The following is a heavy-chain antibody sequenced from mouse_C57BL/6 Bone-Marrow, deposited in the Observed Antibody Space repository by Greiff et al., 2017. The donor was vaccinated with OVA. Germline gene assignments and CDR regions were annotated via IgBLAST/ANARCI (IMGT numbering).Heavy chain of an antibody. CDR2: IYPRSGNT. CDR1: GYTFTSYG. J-gene: IGHJ4*01. D-gene: IGHD1-1*01. Sequence: VKLMESGAELARPGASVKLSCKASGYTFTSYGISWVKQRTGQGLEWLGEIYPRSGNTYYNEKFKGKATLTADKSSSTSYMELRSLTSEDSAVYFCARWGDHYGSSPYYAMDYWGQGTSVTGSS. V-gene: IGHV1-81*01. CDR3: ARWGDHYGSSPYYAMDY.